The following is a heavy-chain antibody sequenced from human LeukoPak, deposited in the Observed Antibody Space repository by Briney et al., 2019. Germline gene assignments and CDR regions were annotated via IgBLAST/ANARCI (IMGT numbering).Heavy chain of an antibody. CDR1: GYNFTNYL. D-gene: IGHD3-3*01. CDR2: IDPSDSYA. J-gene: IGHJ5*02. Sequence: GESLKISCQGSGYNFTNYLISWVRQMPGKGLEWMGTIDPSDSYADYGPSFQGHVTISADKSFNTAYLQWSSLKASDTAMYYCARHWGVDIPYNWFDPWGQRTLVTVSS. V-gene: IGHV5-10-1*01. CDR3: ARHWGVDIPYNWFDP.